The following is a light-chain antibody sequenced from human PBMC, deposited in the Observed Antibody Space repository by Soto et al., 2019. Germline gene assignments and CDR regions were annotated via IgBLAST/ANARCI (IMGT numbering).Light chain of an antibody. Sequence: VLTQSPGTLSVSPGERATLSCRAGQSVSGNNLAWYQQKPGRPPRLLIYGASTRATGIPARFSGSGSGTEFTLIISSLQSEDSAVYYCQQYNSWLWTFGQGTKVDIK. CDR1: QSVSGN. CDR2: GAS. CDR3: QQYNSWLWT. J-gene: IGKJ1*01. V-gene: IGKV3-15*01.